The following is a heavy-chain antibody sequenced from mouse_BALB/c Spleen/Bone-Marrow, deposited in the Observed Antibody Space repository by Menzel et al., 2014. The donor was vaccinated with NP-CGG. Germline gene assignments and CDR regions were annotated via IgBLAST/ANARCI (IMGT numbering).Heavy chain of an antibody. D-gene: IGHD2-4*01. CDR2: IDPANGNT. CDR3: AMITTGDWFAY. Sequence: EVQLQQSGAELVKPGASVKLSCTASGFNIKDTYMHWVKQRPEQGLEWIGRIDPANGNTKYDPKFQGKATITAGTSSNTAYLQLSSLTSEDSAVYYCAMITTGDWFAYRGQGTLVTVSA. J-gene: IGHJ3*01. CDR1: GFNIKDTY. V-gene: IGHV14-3*02.